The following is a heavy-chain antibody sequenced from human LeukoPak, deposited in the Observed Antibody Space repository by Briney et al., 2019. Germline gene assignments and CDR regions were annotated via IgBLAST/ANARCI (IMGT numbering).Heavy chain of an antibody. CDR1: GGSFSGYY. Sequence: SETLSLTCAVYGGSFSGYYWSWIRQPPGKGLEWIGEINHSASTNYNPSLKSRVTISVDTSKNQFSLKLSSVTAADTAVYYCARKYSQGYYYYMDVWGKGTTVTVSS. D-gene: IGHD2-15*01. CDR2: INHSAST. CDR3: ARKYSQGYYYYMDV. V-gene: IGHV4-34*01. J-gene: IGHJ6*03.